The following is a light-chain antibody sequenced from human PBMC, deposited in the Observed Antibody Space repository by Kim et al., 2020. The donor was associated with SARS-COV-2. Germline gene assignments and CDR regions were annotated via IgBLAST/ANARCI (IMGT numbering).Light chain of an antibody. V-gene: IGLV1-44*01. CDR1: SSNIGSNT. J-gene: IGLJ1*01. CDR2: SSN. CDR3: AAWDDSLNGNV. Sequence: QSVLTQPSSASGTPGQRVTISCSGSSSNIGSNTVNWYQQLPGTAPKLLIYSSNQRPSGVPDRFSASKSGTSASLAISGLQSEDEADYYCAAWDDSLNGNVFGTGTKVTVL.